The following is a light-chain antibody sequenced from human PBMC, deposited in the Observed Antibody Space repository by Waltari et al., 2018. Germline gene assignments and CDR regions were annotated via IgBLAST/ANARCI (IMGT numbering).Light chain of an antibody. J-gene: IGLJ3*02. V-gene: IGLV1-47*01. Sequence: QSVLTQPPSASGTPGQRVTISCSGSSSNIESNYVHWSQQFPGTAPNVLMFKNKQRPSGVSDRFSASKSGASASLAISGLRSDDEADYYCGTWDDSLSRPVFGGGTKLTVL. CDR1: SSNIESNY. CDR3: GTWDDSLSRPV. CDR2: KNK.